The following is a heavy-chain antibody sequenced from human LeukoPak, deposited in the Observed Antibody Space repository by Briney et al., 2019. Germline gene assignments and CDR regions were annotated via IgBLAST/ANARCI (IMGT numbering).Heavy chain of an antibody. CDR2: IIPIFGTA. Sequence: ASVKVSCKTSGGTFINYAINWVRQAPGQGLEWMGGIIPIFGTANYAQKFQGRVTIIADESTSTAYMELSSLRSEDTATYYCARGGVRDDFSGYYFDYWGQGALVTVSS. J-gene: IGHJ4*02. D-gene: IGHD3-22*01. V-gene: IGHV1-69*13. CDR3: ARGGVRDDFSGYYFDY. CDR1: GGTFINYA.